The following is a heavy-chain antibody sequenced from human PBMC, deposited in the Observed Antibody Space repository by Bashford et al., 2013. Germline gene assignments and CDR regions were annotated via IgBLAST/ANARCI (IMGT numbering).Heavy chain of an antibody. CDR3: AKDPSEGVQLERYLSWFDP. D-gene: IGHD1-1*01. Sequence: SLRLSCAASGFTFDDYAMHWVRQAPGKGLEWVSGISWNSGSIGYADSVKGRFTISRDNAKNSLYLQMNSLRAEDTALYYCAKDPSEGVQLERYLSWFDPWGQGTLVTVSS. J-gene: IGHJ5*02. CDR2: ISWNSGSI. CDR1: GFTFDDYA. V-gene: IGHV3-9*01.